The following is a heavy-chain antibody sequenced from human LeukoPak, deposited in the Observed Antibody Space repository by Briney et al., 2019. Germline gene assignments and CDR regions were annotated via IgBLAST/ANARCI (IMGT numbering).Heavy chain of an antibody. Sequence: ASVKVSCKASGYTFTSCDINWVRQATGQGLEWMGWTNPNSGNTGYAQKFQGRVTMTRNTSISTAYMELSSLRSEDTAVYYCARGRLSDDLEWLLPVPFDPWGQGALVTVSS. CDR3: ARGRLSDDLEWLLPVPFDP. CDR2: TNPNSGNT. CDR1: GYTFTSCD. V-gene: IGHV1-8*01. D-gene: IGHD3-3*01. J-gene: IGHJ5*02.